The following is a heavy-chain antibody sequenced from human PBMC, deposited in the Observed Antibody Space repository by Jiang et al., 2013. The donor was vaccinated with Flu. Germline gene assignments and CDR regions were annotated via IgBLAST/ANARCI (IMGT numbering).Heavy chain of an antibody. CDR3: ARHLAREAAAGLPMDV. V-gene: IGHV4-39*01. CDR2: IYYSGST. Sequence: LLKPSETLSLTCTVFSASISTSSYYWGWIRQPPGKGLEWIGSIYYSGSTYYNPSLKSRVTISVDTSKNQFSLKLSSVTAADTAVYYCARHLAREAAAGLPMDVWGQGTTVTVSS. D-gene: IGHD6-13*01. CDR1: SASISTSSYY. J-gene: IGHJ6*02.